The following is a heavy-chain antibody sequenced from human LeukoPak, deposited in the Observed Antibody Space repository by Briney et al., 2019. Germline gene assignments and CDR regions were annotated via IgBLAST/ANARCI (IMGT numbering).Heavy chain of an antibody. J-gene: IGHJ4*02. CDR3: ARGGWGFLDY. V-gene: IGHV3-30*04. Sequence: PGGSLRLSCAASGFTFSSYAMHWVRQAPGKGLEWVAVISYDGSNKYYADSVKGRFTISRDNSKNTLYLQMNSLRAEDTAVYYCARGGWGFLDYWGQGTLVTVSS. CDR2: ISYDGSNK. CDR1: GFTFSSYA. D-gene: IGHD7-27*01.